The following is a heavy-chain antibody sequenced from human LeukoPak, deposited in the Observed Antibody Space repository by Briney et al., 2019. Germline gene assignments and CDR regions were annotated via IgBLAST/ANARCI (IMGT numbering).Heavy chain of an antibody. D-gene: IGHD7-27*01. V-gene: IGHV1-2*02. Sequence: WASVKVSCTASGYTFTGYYMHWVRQAPGQGLEWMGWINPNSGGTNYAQKFQGRVTMTRDTSISTAYMELSRLRSDDTAVYYCAKDPAWGSGWFDPWGQGTLVTVSS. CDR3: AKDPAWGSGWFDP. J-gene: IGHJ5*02. CDR2: INPNSGGT. CDR1: GYTFTGYY.